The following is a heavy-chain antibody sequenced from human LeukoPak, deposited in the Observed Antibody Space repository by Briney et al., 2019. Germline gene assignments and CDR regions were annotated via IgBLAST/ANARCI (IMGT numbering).Heavy chain of an antibody. J-gene: IGHJ5*02. V-gene: IGHV3-7*01. D-gene: IGHD2-15*01. CDR1: GFSLSSYW. Sequence: GGSLRLSCAASGFSLSSYWMSWVRQAPGKGLEWVANIRPDGSEQYYMDSVKGRFTISRDNVRNSLYLQMNSLRAQDTAVYYCASPDHYCSSGTCPWGQGTRVTVSS. CDR2: IRPDGSEQ. CDR3: ASPDHYCSSGTCP.